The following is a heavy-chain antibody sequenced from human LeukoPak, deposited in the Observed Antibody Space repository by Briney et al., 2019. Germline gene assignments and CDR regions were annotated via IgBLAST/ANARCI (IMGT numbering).Heavy chain of an antibody. Sequence: PGGSLTLSCAASGLTFDDYAMQWVRQAPGKGLVWVSFISGDGGSTYYADSVKGRFTISRDNSKNSLYLKMNTVRTEDTALYFCAKDFGFGLPDYEFWGGIIDYWGQGTLVTVS. CDR2: ISGDGGST. J-gene: IGHJ4*02. V-gene: IGHV3-43*02. CDR1: GLTFDDYA. D-gene: IGHD3-3*01. CDR3: AKDFGFGLPDYEFWGGIIDY.